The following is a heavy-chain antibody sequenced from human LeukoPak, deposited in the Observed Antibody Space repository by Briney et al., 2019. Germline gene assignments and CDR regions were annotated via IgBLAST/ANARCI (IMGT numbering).Heavy chain of an antibody. J-gene: IGHJ4*02. Sequence: GGSLRLSCVASEFSFSKYAMNWVRQAPGKGLEWLSIITGNGGLIDYADSARGRFTISRDNSKNTLYLQMRSLSVDDTAIYYYAKDCLPDGLYEIDFWGQGTLVTVSS. CDR1: EFSFSKYA. CDR3: AKDCLPDGLYEIDF. V-gene: IGHV3-23*01. D-gene: IGHD5/OR15-5a*01. CDR2: ITGNGGLI.